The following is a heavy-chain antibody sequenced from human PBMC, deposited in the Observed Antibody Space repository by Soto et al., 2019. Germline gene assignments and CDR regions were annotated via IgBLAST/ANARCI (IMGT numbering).Heavy chain of an antibody. Sequence: TGGSLRLSCAASGSTFSSYAMHWVRQAPGKGLEWVALISYDGSDKDYADSVKGRFTISRDNSRNTLFLQMNSLRAEDTAVYYCARDYYKYYDSSGYYRSPAYWGQGTLVTVSS. CDR2: ISYDGSDK. D-gene: IGHD3-22*01. CDR1: GSTFSSYA. CDR3: ARDYYKYYDSSGYYRSPAY. J-gene: IGHJ4*02. V-gene: IGHV3-30-3*01.